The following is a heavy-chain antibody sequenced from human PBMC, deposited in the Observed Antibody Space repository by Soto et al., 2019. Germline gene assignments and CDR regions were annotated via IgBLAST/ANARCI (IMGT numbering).Heavy chain of an antibody. D-gene: IGHD3-22*01. CDR2: IYYSGST. CDR3: ATVTYYYDSSGYPPHYYFDY. CDR1: GGSISSGDYY. J-gene: IGHJ4*02. Sequence: PWETLSLTCTVSGGSISSGDYYWSWIRQPPGKGLEWIGYIYYSGSTYYNPSLKSRVTISVDTSKNQFSLKLSSVTAADTAVYYCATVTYYYDSSGYPPHYYFDYWGQGTLVTVSS. V-gene: IGHV4-30-4*01.